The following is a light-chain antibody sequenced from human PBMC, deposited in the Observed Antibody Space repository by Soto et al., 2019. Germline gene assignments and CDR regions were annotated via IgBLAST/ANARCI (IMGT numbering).Light chain of an antibody. CDR2: GAS. CDR1: QSVRSTY. J-gene: IGKJ2*01. V-gene: IGKV3-20*01. CDR3: QQQGT. Sequence: EIVLTQSPGILSLSPGERATLSCRASQSVRSTYLAWYQQKPGQAPRLLIHGASSRATGIPDRFSGSGSGTDFTLTISRLEPEDFAVYYCQQQGTFGQGTKLEIK.